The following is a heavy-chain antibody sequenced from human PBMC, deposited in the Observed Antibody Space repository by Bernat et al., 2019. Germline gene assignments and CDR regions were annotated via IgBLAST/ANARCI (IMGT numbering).Heavy chain of an antibody. Sequence: QVHLVESGGGLFQPGRSLRLSGAAPGFTFGNYGLHWVRQAPGKGRGGGAVISYDGSKRYYADSVKGRFTISRDDSKNTLYLQMNSLRAEDTAVYYCAKDRGTGGGMDVWGQGTTVTVSS. CDR3: AKDRGTGGGMDV. V-gene: IGHV3-30*18. D-gene: IGHD3/OR15-3a*01. CDR1: GFTFGNYG. CDR2: ISYDGSKR. J-gene: IGHJ6*02.